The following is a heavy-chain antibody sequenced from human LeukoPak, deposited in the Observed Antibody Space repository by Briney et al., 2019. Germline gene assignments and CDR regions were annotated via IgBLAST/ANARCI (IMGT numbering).Heavy chain of an antibody. V-gene: IGHV3-23*01. CDR1: GFTFSSYV. Sequence: HPGGSLRLSCAASGFTFSSYVMSWVRHAPGKALEWVSAFRGSGVSTDYADSVKGRLTISRDNSKNTLYLQLNSLIAEDTAIYYCAKDIKPSSGWSHDYWGQGTLVTVSS. CDR2: FRGSGVST. D-gene: IGHD6-19*01. CDR3: AKDIKPSSGWSHDY. J-gene: IGHJ4*02.